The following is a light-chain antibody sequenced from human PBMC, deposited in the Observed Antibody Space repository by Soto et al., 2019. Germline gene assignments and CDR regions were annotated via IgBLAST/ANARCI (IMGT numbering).Light chain of an antibody. V-gene: IGLV2-14*01. CDR2: DVS. Sequence: QSALTQPASVSGSPGQSITISCTGTSSDVGGYNYVSWYQQHPGKAPKLMIYDVSNRPSGVSNRLSGSTSGNTASLTISGLQAEDEADYYCSSYTSSSPLVVFGGGTKLTVL. CDR1: SSDVGGYNY. CDR3: SSYTSSSPLVV. J-gene: IGLJ2*01.